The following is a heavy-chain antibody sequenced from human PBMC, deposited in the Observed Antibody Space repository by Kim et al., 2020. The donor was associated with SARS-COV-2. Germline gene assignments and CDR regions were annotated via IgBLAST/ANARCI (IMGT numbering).Heavy chain of an antibody. CDR3: ARDRYAGNTDY. V-gene: IGHV3-11*01. D-gene: IGHD2-2*01. J-gene: IGHJ4*02. Sequence: IYYADSVKGRFTISRDNAKNSLYLQMSSLRAEDTAVYFCARDRYAGNTDYWGQGTLVTVSS. CDR2: I.